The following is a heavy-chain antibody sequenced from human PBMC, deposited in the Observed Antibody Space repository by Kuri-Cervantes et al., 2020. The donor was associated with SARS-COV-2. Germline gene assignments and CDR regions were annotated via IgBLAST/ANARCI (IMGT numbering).Heavy chain of an antibody. J-gene: IGHJ4*02. Sequence: GESLKISCAASGLTFSSYSMNWVRQAPGKGLEWVSSISSSSSYIYYADSVKGRFTISRDNAKNSLYLQMNSLRVEDTALYYCARAYGDYVFREGLDSWGQGTLVTVSS. CDR3: ARAYGDYVFREGLDS. CDR1: GLTFSSYS. V-gene: IGHV3-21*01. D-gene: IGHD4-17*01. CDR2: ISSSSSYI.